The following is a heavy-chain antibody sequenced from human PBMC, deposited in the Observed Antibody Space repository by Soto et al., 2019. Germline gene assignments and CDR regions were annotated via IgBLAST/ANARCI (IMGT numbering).Heavy chain of an antibody. V-gene: IGHV4-30-2*01. CDR3: AREAWDYYDSSGYYSPSWFDP. CDR2: IYHSGST. CDR1: GGSISSGDYY. D-gene: IGHD3-22*01. J-gene: IGHJ5*02. Sequence: SETLSLTCTVSGGSISSGDYYWSWIRQPPGKGLEWIGYIYHSGSTYYNPSLKSRVTISVDRSKNQFSLKLSSVTAADTAVYYCAREAWDYYDSSGYYSPSWFDPWGQGTLVTVSS.